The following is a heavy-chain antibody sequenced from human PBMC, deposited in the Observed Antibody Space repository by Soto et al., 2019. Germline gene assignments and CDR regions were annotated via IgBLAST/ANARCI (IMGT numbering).Heavy chain of an antibody. V-gene: IGHV3-48*01. J-gene: IGHJ4*02. Sequence: EVQLVESGGGLVQPGGSLRLSCAASGFTFSSYSMNWVRQAPGKGLEWVSYISSSSSTIYYADSVKGRFTISRDNAKNSLYLQMNSLRGEDTAVYYCARDYYGSFDYWGQGTLVTVSS. D-gene: IGHD3-10*01. CDR3: ARDYYGSFDY. CDR2: ISSSSSTI. CDR1: GFTFSSYS.